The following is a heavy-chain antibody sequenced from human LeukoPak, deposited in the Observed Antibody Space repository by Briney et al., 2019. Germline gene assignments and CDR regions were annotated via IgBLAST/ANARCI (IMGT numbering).Heavy chain of an antibody. CDR1: GFTFSSYG. Sequence: PGGSLRLSCAASGFTFSSYGMNWVRQAPGKGLEWVSFISSSSSYIYYADSVKGRFTVSRDNAKNSLYLQMNSLRAEDTAVYYCARYYYDSSGYRGDYWGQGTLVTVSS. D-gene: IGHD3-22*01. V-gene: IGHV3-21*01. J-gene: IGHJ4*02. CDR3: ARYYYDSSGYRGDY. CDR2: ISSSSSYI.